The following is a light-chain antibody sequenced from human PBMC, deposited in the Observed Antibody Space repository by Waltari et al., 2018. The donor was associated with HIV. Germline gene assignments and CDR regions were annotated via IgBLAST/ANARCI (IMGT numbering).Light chain of an antibody. CDR3: ASWDDSLNAFV. V-gene: IGLV1-47*01. J-gene: IGLJ1*01. CDR1: NSNLDSNY. CDR2: RNS. Sequence: QSVLTQPPSASATPGQRITISCSGGNSNLDSNYVYWYQQLPGTAPKVFIYRNSQRPSGVPDRFSGSKSGTSASLIISGLRSGDEADYYCASWDDSLNAFVFGTGTKVTVL.